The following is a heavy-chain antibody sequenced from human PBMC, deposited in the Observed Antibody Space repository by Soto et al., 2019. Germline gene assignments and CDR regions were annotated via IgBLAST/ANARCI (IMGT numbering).Heavy chain of an antibody. D-gene: IGHD1-26*01. V-gene: IGHV1-69*01. J-gene: IGHJ4*02. Sequence: QVQLVQSGAEVKKPGSSVKVSCKASGGTFSSYAISWVRQAPGQGLEWMGGIIPIFGTANYAQKFQGRVTITADESTSTAYMELSSLRSEDTAVYYCARVGYSGSYLPMPKRYYFDYWGQGTLVTVSS. CDR2: IIPIFGTA. CDR1: GGTFSSYA. CDR3: ARVGYSGSYLPMPKRYYFDY.